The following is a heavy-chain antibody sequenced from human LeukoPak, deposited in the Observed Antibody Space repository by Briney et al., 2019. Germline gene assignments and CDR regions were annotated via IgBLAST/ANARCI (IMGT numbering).Heavy chain of an antibody. CDR3: ARDTYTRNPFDS. Sequence: GGSLRLSCAASGFIVSSNYMGWVRQAPGKGLEWVSVIYSGGITYYADSVKGRFTISRDNSKNTLYLQMSSLRAEDTAVYYCARDTYTRNPFDSWGQGTLVTVSS. CDR2: IYSGGIT. D-gene: IGHD1-14*01. V-gene: IGHV3-66*02. CDR1: GFIVSSNY. J-gene: IGHJ4*02.